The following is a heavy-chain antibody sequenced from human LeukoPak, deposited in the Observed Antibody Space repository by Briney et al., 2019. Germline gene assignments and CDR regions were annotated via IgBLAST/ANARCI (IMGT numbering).Heavy chain of an antibody. J-gene: IGHJ4*02. Sequence: SETLSLTCAVYGGSFSGYYWSWIRQPPGKGLEWIGEINHSGSTYYNPSLKSRVTISVDTSKNQFSLKLSSVTAADTAVYYCARDGYNYFDYWGQGTLVTVSS. CDR2: INHSGST. D-gene: IGHD5-24*01. V-gene: IGHV4-34*01. CDR1: GGSFSGYY. CDR3: ARDGYNYFDY.